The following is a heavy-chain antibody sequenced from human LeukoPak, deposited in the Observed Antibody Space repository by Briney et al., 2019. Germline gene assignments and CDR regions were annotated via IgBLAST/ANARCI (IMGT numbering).Heavy chain of an antibody. CDR1: GGSISSGSYY. V-gene: IGHV4-61*01. D-gene: IGHD4-23*01. CDR3: ARGYGGYYSYMDV. Sequence: SETLSLTCTVSGGSISSGSYYWSWSRRPPGKGLEWIGYIYYSGITNYNPSLKSRVAISVDTSKKQFSLKLSAVTAADTAVYYCARGYGGYYSYMDVWGKGTTVTVSS. J-gene: IGHJ6*03. CDR2: IYYSGIT.